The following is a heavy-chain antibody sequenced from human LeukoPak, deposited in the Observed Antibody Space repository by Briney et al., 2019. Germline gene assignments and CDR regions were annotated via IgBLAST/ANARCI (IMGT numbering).Heavy chain of an antibody. Sequence: AETLSLTCAVYGGSFSGYYWSWIRQSPGKGVEWIGEINHRGSTHYNPSLKSRVTLSVDTSKNQFSLRLSSVTAADTAVYYCARGLDGYNYNYWGQGTLVTVSS. CDR1: GGSFSGYY. J-gene: IGHJ4*02. D-gene: IGHD5-24*01. CDR3: ARGLDGYNYNY. V-gene: IGHV4-34*01. CDR2: INHRGST.